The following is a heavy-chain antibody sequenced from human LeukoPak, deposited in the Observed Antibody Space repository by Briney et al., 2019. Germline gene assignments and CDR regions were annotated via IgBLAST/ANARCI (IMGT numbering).Heavy chain of an antibody. CDR1: GFTFSSYG. Sequence: GGSLRLSCGASGFTFSSYGVHWVRQAPGKGLEWVAVIWYDGSNKYYADPVKGRFTISRDNSKNTLYLQMNSLRAEDTAVYYCARGPSITMVRGVFDYWGQGTLVTVSS. D-gene: IGHD3-10*01. J-gene: IGHJ4*02. CDR3: ARGPSITMVRGVFDY. CDR2: IWYDGSNK. V-gene: IGHV3-33*01.